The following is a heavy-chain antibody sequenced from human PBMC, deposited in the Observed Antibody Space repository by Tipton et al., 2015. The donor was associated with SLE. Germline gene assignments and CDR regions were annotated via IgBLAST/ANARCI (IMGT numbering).Heavy chain of an antibody. CDR3: ARGWGSWPYYFDY. CDR2: IHDSGRT. CDR1: GGYISSYY. Sequence: TLSLTCIVSGGYISSYYWSWIRQPPGKGLEWIGYIHDSGRTHYNPSLKSRVTISVDTSKNQFSLKLSSVTAADTAVYYCARGWGSWPYYFDYWGQGTLVTVSS. V-gene: IGHV4-59*01. J-gene: IGHJ4*02. D-gene: IGHD6-13*01.